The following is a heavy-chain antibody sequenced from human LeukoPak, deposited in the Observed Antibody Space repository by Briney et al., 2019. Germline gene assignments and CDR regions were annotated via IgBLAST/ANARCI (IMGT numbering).Heavy chain of an antibody. J-gene: IGHJ3*02. CDR3: ARYKLEPMNAFDI. V-gene: IGHV4-30-2*01. Sequence: SETLSLTCAVSGGSISSGGYSWSWIRQPPGKGLEWIGYIYHSGSTYYNPSLKSRVTISVDRSKNQFSLKASDTAMYYCARYKLEPMNAFDIWGQGTMVTVSS. CDR1: GGSISSGGYS. CDR2: IYHSGST. D-gene: IGHD1-1*01.